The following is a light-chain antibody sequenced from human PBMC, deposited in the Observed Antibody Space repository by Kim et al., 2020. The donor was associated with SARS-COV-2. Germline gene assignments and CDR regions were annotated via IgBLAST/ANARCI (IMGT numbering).Light chain of an antibody. CDR1: SLRSYY. V-gene: IGLV3-19*01. J-gene: IGLJ3*02. CDR2: GKN. CDR3: NSRDSSGNHLE. Sequence: SSELTQDPAVSVALGQTVRITCQGDSLRSYYASWYQQKPGQAPVLVIYGKNNRPSGIPDRFSGSSSGNTASWTITGAQAEDEADYYCNSRDSSGNHLEFG.